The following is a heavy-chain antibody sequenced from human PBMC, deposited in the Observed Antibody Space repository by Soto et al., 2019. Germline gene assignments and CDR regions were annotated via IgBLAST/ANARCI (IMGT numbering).Heavy chain of an antibody. CDR3: AGGYCSSTSCPNSYYYYYMDV. Sequence: SETLSLTCTVSGGSISSYYWSWIRQPPGKGLEWIGYIYYSGSTNYNPSLKSRVTISVDTSKNQFSLMLSSVTAADTAVYYCAGGYCSSTSCPNSYYYYYMDVWGKGTTVTVSS. CDR1: GGSISSYY. D-gene: IGHD2-2*01. J-gene: IGHJ6*03. CDR2: IYYSGST. V-gene: IGHV4-59*01.